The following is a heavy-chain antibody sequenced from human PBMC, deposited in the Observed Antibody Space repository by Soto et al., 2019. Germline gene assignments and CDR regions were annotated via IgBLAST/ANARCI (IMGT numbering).Heavy chain of an antibody. Sequence: EVQLVESGGGLVKPGGSLRLSCAASGFTFSNAWMNWVRQAPGKGLEWVGRIKSKTDGGTTDYAAPVKGRFTILRDDSKNTLYLQLSSLKTEDTAVYYCTTDHPHSYDGSAYDHWGQGTLVTVSS. CDR3: TTDHPHSYDGSAYDH. V-gene: IGHV3-15*07. J-gene: IGHJ4*02. CDR2: IKSKTDGGTT. D-gene: IGHD3-22*01. CDR1: GFTFSNAW.